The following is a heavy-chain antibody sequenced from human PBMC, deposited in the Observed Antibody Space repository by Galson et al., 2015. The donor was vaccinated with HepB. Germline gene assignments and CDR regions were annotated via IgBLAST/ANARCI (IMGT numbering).Heavy chain of an antibody. V-gene: IGHV5-10-1*01. Sequence: QSGAEVKKPGESLRISCKGSGYSFTSYWISWVRQMPGKGLEWMGRIDPSDSYTNYSPSFQGHVTISADKSISTAYLQWSSLKASDTAMYYCARLPHGELSARLSWFDPWGQGTLVTVSS. J-gene: IGHJ5*02. D-gene: IGHD6-6*01. CDR3: ARLPHGELSARLSWFDP. CDR1: GYSFTSYW. CDR2: IDPSDSYT.